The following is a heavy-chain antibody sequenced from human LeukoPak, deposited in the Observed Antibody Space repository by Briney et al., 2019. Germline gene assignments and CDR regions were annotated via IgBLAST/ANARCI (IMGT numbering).Heavy chain of an antibody. Sequence: GGSLRLSCAASGFTFSSYAMSWVRQALGKGLEWVSAISGSGGSTYYADSVKGRFTISRDNSKNTLYLQMNSLRAEDTAVYYCAKASEYYYDSSGYYLVWGQGTLVTVSS. CDR1: GFTFSSYA. CDR2: ISGSGGST. V-gene: IGHV3-23*01. D-gene: IGHD3-22*01. J-gene: IGHJ4*02. CDR3: AKASEYYYDSSGYYLV.